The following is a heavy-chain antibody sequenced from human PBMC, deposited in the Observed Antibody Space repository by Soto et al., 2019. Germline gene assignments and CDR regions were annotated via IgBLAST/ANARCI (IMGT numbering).Heavy chain of an antibody. CDR2: IIPIFGTA. CDR1: GGTFSSYA. V-gene: IGHV1-69*13. CDR3: ARDSSYCGGDCYSSGGWFDP. J-gene: IGHJ5*02. D-gene: IGHD2-21*02. Sequence: SVKVSCKASGGTFSSYAISWVRQAPGQGLEWMGGIIPIFGTANYAQKFQGRVTITADESTSTAYMELSSLRSEDTAVYYCARDSSYCGGDCYSSGGWFDPWGQGTLVTVSS.